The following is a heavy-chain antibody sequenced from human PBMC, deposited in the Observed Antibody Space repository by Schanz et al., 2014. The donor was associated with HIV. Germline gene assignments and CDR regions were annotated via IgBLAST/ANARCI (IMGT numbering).Heavy chain of an antibody. V-gene: IGHV1-2*02. CDR2: INPNRGGT. D-gene: IGHD6-13*01. J-gene: IGHJ6*02. CDR1: GYTFTGYY. Sequence: QVQLVQSGAEVKKPGASVKVSCKASGYTFTGYYMHWVRQAPGQGLEWMGWINPNRGGTNYAQKFQGRVTMTRDTSISTAYMELSRLRSDDTAVYYCASDLSVYSSSSSAWGQGTTVTVSS. CDR3: ASDLSVYSSSSSA.